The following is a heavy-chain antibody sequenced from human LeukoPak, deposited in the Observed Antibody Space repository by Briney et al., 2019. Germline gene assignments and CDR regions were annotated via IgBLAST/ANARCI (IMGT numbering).Heavy chain of an antibody. Sequence: NASETLSLTCAVYGGSFSGYYWSWIRQPPGKGLEWIGEINHSGSTNYNPSLKSRVTISVDTSKNQFSLKLSSVTAADTAVYYCAGGGRSKGGFDYWGQGTLVTVSS. CDR1: GGSFSGYY. J-gene: IGHJ4*02. D-gene: IGHD2-15*01. CDR2: INHSGST. CDR3: AGGGRSKGGFDY. V-gene: IGHV4-34*01.